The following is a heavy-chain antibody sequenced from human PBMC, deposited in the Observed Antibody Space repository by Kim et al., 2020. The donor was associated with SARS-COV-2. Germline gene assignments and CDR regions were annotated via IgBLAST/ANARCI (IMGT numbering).Heavy chain of an antibody. CDR2: IYISGDT. CDR1: GFTVSGNY. Sequence: GGSLRLSCVASGFTVSGNYMSWVRQAPGKGLEWVSVIYISGDTRYIDYVKGRFTIFRTNSKNTAYLQLNSLRVEDTAMYYCARGVGTKVWGSWFDPWGRG. D-gene: IGHD1-1*01. J-gene: IGHJ5*02. V-gene: IGHV3-66*01. CDR3: ARGVGTKVWGSWFDP.